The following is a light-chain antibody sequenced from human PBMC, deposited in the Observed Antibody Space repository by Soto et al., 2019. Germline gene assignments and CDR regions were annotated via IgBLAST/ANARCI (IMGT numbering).Light chain of an antibody. CDR2: DAS. CDR1: PSVSNS. CDR3: QQLGASPYT. J-gene: IGKJ2*01. V-gene: IGKV3-11*01. Sequence: PGDRATLSCRASPSVSNSLAWYQHKPGQAPRLLIYDASNRATGVPTRFSGSGSGTDFTLTISSLEPEDFAVYYCQQLGASPYTFGLGTKLEIK.